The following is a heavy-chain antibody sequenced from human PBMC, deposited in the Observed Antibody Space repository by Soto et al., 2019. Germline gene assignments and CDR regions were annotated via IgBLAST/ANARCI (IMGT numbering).Heavy chain of an antibody. CDR1: GFSFRDYW. Sequence: EEHLVESGGGLVQPGGSLRLSCAASGFSFRDYWMTWVRQAPGKGLDWVANIKQDGSEKYYLDSLKGRFTISRDNAKNSVYLLMNSLRAEDTAVYYCARGKDGRRAGTYYFDMDVWGKGTTVTVS. CDR2: IKQDGSEK. V-gene: IGHV3-7*01. D-gene: IGHD1-1*01. CDR3: ARGKDGRRAGTYYFDMDV. J-gene: IGHJ6*03.